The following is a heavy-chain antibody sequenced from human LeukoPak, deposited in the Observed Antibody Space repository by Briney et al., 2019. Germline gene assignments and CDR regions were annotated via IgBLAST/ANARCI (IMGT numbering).Heavy chain of an antibody. CDR3: ARGKYSSGWFDY. Sequence: GASVKVSCKASGYTFTGYYMHWVRQAPGQGLEWMGWINPNSGGTNCAQKFQGRVTMTRDTSISTAYMELSRLRSDDTAVYYCARGKYSSGWFDYWGQGTLVTVSS. D-gene: IGHD6-19*01. CDR1: GYTFTGYY. V-gene: IGHV1-2*02. J-gene: IGHJ4*02. CDR2: INPNSGGT.